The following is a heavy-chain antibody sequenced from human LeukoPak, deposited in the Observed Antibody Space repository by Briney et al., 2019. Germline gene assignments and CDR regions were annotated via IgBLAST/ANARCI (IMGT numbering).Heavy chain of an antibody. J-gene: IGHJ4*02. V-gene: IGHV4-4*07. CDR1: GGSISSYY. Sequence: SETLSLTCTVSGGSISSYYWSWIRQPAGKGLEWIGRIYTSGSTNYNPSLKSRVTMSVDTSKNQFSLKLSSVTAADTAVYYCARKGGSDDYVIFYFDYWGQGTLVTVSS. CDR3: ARKGGSDDYVIFYFDY. CDR2: IYTSGST. D-gene: IGHD3-16*01.